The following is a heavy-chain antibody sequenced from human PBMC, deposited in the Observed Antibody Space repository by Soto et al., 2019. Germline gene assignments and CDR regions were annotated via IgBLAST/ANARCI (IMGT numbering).Heavy chain of an antibody. CDR3: ARDKGSSPTNRFDP. V-gene: IGHV4-31*03. J-gene: IGHJ5*02. Sequence: QVQLQESGPGLVKPSQTLSLTCTVSGGSISSGGYYWSWIRQHPGKGLEWIGYIYYSGSTYYNPSLNSRVTISVDTSKNQFSLKLSSVTAADTAVYYCARDKGSSPTNRFDPWGQGTLVTVSS. D-gene: IGHD6-6*01. CDR1: GGSISSGGYY. CDR2: IYYSGST.